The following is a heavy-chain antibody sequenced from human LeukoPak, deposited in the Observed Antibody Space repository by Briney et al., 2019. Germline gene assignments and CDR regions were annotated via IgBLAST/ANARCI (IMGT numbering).Heavy chain of an antibody. V-gene: IGHV4-39*01. Sequence: NSSETLSLTCTVSGGSISSSSYYWGWIRQPPGKGLEWIGSIYYSGSTYYNPSLKSRVTISVDTSKNQFSLKLSSVTAADTAVYYCASSLALLATVTTYFDYWGQGTLVTVSS. J-gene: IGHJ4*02. D-gene: IGHD4-17*01. CDR2: IYYSGST. CDR3: ASSLALLATVTTYFDY. CDR1: GGSISSSSYY.